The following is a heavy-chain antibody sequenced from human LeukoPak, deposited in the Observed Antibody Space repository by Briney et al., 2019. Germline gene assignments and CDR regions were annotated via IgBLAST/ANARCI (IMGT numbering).Heavy chain of an antibody. Sequence: GGSLRHSCADSGFSFISYWMHWVRQTPGKRLVWVSYIDTDGDDTKYADSVKGRFTISRDNAKNTLYLQMNSLRVDDTAVYFCARGPYYNDGIGHPAIWGNRGIVTVSS. CDR3: ARGPYYNDGIGHPAI. V-gene: IGHV3-74*03. CDR2: IDTDGDDT. J-gene: IGHJ3*02. CDR1: GFSFISYW. D-gene: IGHD3-22*01.